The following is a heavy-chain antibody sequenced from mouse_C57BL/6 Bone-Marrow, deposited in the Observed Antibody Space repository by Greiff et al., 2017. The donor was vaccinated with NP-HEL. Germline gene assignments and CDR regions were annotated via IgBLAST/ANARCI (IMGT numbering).Heavy chain of an antibody. Sequence: QVQLQQPGAELVKPGASVKLSCKASGYTFTSYWMQWVKQRPGQGLEWIGEIDPSDSYTNYNQKFKGKATLTVDTSSSTAYMQLSSLTSEDSAVYYCARRAYDGYYVFYAMDYWGQGTSVTVSS. D-gene: IGHD2-3*01. J-gene: IGHJ4*01. CDR1: GYTFTSYW. V-gene: IGHV1-50*01. CDR2: IDPSDSYT. CDR3: ARRAYDGYYVFYAMDY.